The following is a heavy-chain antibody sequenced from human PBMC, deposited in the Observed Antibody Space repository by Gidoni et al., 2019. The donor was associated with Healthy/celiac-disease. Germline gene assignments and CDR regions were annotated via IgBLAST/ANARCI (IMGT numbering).Heavy chain of an antibody. J-gene: IGHJ4*02. V-gene: IGHV3-9*01. Sequence: EVQLVESGGGLVQHGRSLRLSCAASGFTFDDYAMHWVPQAPGKGLEWVSGISWNSGSIGYADSVKGRFTISRDNAKNSLYLQMNSLRAEDTALYYCAKGEWQWLDPFDYWGQGTLVTVSS. CDR1: GFTFDDYA. D-gene: IGHD6-19*01. CDR2: ISWNSGSI. CDR3: AKGEWQWLDPFDY.